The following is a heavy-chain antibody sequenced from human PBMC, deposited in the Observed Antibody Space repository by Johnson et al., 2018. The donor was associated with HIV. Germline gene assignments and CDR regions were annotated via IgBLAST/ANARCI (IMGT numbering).Heavy chain of an antibody. Sequence: QVQLVESGGGVVQPGRSLRLSCAASGFTFSSYAMHWVRQAPGKGLEWVAVISYDGSNKYYADSVKGRFTISRDNSKNTLYLQMNSLGAEDTAVYYCARDQSEVDAFDIWGQGTMVTVSS. V-gene: IGHV3-30*04. CDR1: GFTFSSYA. CDR2: ISYDGSNK. CDR3: ARDQSEVDAFDI. J-gene: IGHJ3*02.